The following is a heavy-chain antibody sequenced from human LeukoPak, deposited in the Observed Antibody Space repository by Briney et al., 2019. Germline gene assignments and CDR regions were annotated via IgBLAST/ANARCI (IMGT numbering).Heavy chain of an antibody. V-gene: IGHV3-20*04. CDR2: INWNGGTT. CDR1: GFTFDDYG. D-gene: IGHD3-10*02. Sequence: GGSLRLSCAASGFTFDDYGMSWVRQPPGKGLEWVSGINWNGGTTNYADSVKGRFTISRDNAKNSLYLQMNSLRAEDTALYYCARDLFHIRWFDPWGPGTLGTVSS. J-gene: IGHJ5*02. CDR3: ARDLFHIRWFDP.